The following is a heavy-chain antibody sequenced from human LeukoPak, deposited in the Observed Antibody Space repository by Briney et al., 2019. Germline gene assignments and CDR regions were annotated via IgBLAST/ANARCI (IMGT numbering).Heavy chain of an antibody. J-gene: IGHJ4*02. CDR3: ARWGDIVVVVASFDY. CDR1: GFTFSSYW. V-gene: IGHV3-7*01. CDR2: KKQDGSEK. Sequence: GGSLRLSCAASGFTFSSYWMSWVRQAPGKGLEWVANKKQDGSEKYYVDSVKGRFTISRDNAKNSLYLQMNSLRAEDTAVYYCARWGDIVVVVASFDYWGQGSLVTVSS. D-gene: IGHD2-15*01.